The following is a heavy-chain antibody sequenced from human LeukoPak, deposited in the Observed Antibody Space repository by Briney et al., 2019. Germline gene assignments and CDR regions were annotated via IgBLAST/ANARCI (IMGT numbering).Heavy chain of an antibody. CDR1: GGSISSSTYY. CDR2: IYYSEST. CDR3: VRGSTLRHYQY. J-gene: IGHJ4*02. V-gene: IGHV4-39*01. Sequence: SETLSLTCTVSGGSISSSTYYWGWIRRPPGKGLEWIGSIYYSESTYYNPSLKSRVTVSVDTSKNQFSLNLSSVTAADTAVYYCVRGSTLRHYQYWGQGTLVTVSS. D-gene: IGHD3-16*01.